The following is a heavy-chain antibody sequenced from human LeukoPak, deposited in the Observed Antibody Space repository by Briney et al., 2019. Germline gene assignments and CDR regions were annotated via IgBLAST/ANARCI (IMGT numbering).Heavy chain of an antibody. V-gene: IGHV3-7*01. CDR2: IKQDGSEK. CDR1: GFTFSSYW. CDR3: ARDASYVIWGDFDY. J-gene: IGHJ4*02. D-gene: IGHD3-16*01. Sequence: PGGSLRLSCAASGFTFSSYWMSWVRQAPGKGLEWVANIKQDGSEKYYADSVKGRFTISRDNSKNALYLQMNSLRAEDTAVYYCARDASYVIWGDFDYWGQGTLVTVSS.